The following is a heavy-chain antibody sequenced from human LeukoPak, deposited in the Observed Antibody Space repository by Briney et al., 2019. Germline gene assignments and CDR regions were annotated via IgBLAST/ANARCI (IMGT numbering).Heavy chain of an antibody. V-gene: IGHV4-4*02. Sequence: PSGTLSLTCAVSGGSISSSNWWSWVRQPPGKGLEWIGYIFYSGTTNYNPSLKSRVTISVDTSKNQFSLNLRSVTAADTAVYYCARGGFSGGILRYFDLWGRGALVTVSS. CDR3: ARGGFSGGILRYFDL. J-gene: IGHJ2*01. CDR2: IFYSGTT. CDR1: GGSISSSNW. D-gene: IGHD2-15*01.